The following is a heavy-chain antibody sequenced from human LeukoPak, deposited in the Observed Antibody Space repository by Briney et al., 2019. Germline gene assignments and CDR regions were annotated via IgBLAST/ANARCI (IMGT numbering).Heavy chain of an antibody. CDR3: ATSRRGAPSD. CDR1: GFTFSIYW. CDR2: VISDESTT. J-gene: IGHJ4*02. Sequence: GGSLRLSCAASGFTFSIYWMSWVRQAPGKGLVWVSRVISDESTTDYADSVKGRFTISRDNAKNTLYLQMNSLRAEDTAVYYCATSRRGAPSDWGQGTLVTVSS. D-gene: IGHD3-16*01. V-gene: IGHV3-74*01.